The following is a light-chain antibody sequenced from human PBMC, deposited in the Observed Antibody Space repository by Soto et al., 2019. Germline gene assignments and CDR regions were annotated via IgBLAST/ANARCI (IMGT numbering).Light chain of an antibody. CDR2: EGS. J-gene: IGLJ1*01. CDR1: SSDVGSYNF. V-gene: IGLV2-23*01. Sequence: QSVLTQPASVSGSPGQSITISCTGTSSDVGSYNFVSWYQQHPGKAPKVMIYEGSKRPSGVSNRFSGSKSGNTASLTISGLQAADEADYYCCSYAGSSTWVFGTGTKVTVL. CDR3: CSYAGSSTWV.